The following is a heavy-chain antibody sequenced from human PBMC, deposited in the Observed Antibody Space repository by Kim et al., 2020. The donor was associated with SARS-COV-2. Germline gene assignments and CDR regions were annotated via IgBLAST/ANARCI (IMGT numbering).Heavy chain of an antibody. CDR1: GFTFSNAW. Sequence: GGSLRLSCAASGFTFSNAWMSWVRQARRKGGGGVGGIKSKNDGGTRDYAAPVKGRFTISRDDSKNTLYLQMNSLKTEDTAVYYCTTERCGYYSFCYYYYGMDVWGQGTTVTVSS. V-gene: IGHV3-15*01. CDR2: IKSKNDGGTR. J-gene: IGHJ6*02. CDR3: TTERCGYYSFCYYYYGMDV. D-gene: IGHD3-22*01.